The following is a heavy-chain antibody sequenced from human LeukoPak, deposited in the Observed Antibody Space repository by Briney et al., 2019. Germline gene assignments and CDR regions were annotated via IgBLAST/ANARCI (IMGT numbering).Heavy chain of an antibody. Sequence: ASVKVSCKASGGIFSSYAINWVRQALGQGLEWMGRIIPIFGSANYAQKFQGRVAITADKSTRTAYMELSSLRSEDTALYYCAKGSRLREGGSYRFWGQGTLVTVSS. CDR1: GGIFSSYA. D-gene: IGHD3-16*02. J-gene: IGHJ4*02. CDR2: IIPIFGSA. V-gene: IGHV1-69*06. CDR3: AKGSRLREGGSYRF.